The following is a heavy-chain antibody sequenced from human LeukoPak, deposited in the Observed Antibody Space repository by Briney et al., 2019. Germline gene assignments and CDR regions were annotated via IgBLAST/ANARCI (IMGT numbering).Heavy chain of an antibody. CDR1: GFTFTDHY. CDR2: IGPHSTFT. Sequence: ASVKVSCKSSGFTFTDHYIHWVRQGPGQGLEWMGYIGPHSTFTSSPQEFQGRVTMSRDASMSTAYMELTRLTSDDTAVYYCVREGEGPLSKDFDYWGQGTLVTVSS. V-gene: IGHV1-2*02. J-gene: IGHJ4*02. CDR3: VREGEGPLSKDFDY. D-gene: IGHD2/OR15-2a*01.